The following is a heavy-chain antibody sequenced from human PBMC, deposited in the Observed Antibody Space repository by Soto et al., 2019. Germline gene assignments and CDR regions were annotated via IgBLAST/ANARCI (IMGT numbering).Heavy chain of an antibody. Sequence: GGSLRLSCAASGFTFSTYSMNWVRQAPGKGLEWVPSISSSSSYMYYADSVKGRFTISRDNAKNSLYLQMNSLRAEDTAVYYCARDPTRRYYYYDMDVWGQGTTVTV. CDR3: ARDPTRRYYYYDMDV. D-gene: IGHD4-17*01. J-gene: IGHJ6*02. CDR1: GFTFSTYS. CDR2: ISSSSSYM. V-gene: IGHV3-21*01.